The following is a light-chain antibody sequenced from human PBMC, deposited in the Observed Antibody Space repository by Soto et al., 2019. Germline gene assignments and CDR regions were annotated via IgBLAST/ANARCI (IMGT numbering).Light chain of an antibody. CDR2: KAS. CDR3: QQYNCLYT. J-gene: IGKJ2*01. V-gene: IGKV1-5*03. CDR1: QSIRSW. Sequence: DIQMTQSPSTLSASVGDRVTITCRASQSIRSWLAWYQQKPGKAPKLLIYKASSLESGVPSRFSGSGSGTEFTLTISSLQPDDFATYYCQQYNCLYTFGQGTKLEIK.